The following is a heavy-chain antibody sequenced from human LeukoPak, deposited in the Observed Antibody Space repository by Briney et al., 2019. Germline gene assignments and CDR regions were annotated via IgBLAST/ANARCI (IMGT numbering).Heavy chain of an antibody. J-gene: IGHJ2*01. Sequence: GGSLRLSCGASGFTFDDYAMRWVRQAPGKGLEWVSGINWNGGSTGYADSVKGRFTIFRDNAKKSLYLQMNSLRAEDTALYHCARVQGTGSTTWYFHLWGGGTRVSVSS. V-gene: IGHV3-20*01. D-gene: IGHD3-10*01. CDR1: GFTFDDYA. CDR3: ARVQGTGSTTWYFHL. CDR2: INWNGGST.